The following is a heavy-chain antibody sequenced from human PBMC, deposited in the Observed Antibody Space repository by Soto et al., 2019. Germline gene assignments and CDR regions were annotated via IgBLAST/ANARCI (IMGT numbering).Heavy chain of an antibody. CDR1: GFTFSTYG. CDR3: AKDPIPAVNRGSRFVS. Sequence: GGSLRLSCAGSGFTFSTYGLHWVRQPPGKGLEWVAFVSFDGSEKYYAESVKGRFTISRDNPRNTLFLQLTSLRTEDTAVYFCAKDPIPAVNRGSRFVSWGRGTLVTVFS. CDR2: VSFDGSEK. J-gene: IGHJ5*01. V-gene: IGHV3-30*02. D-gene: IGHD3-16*01.